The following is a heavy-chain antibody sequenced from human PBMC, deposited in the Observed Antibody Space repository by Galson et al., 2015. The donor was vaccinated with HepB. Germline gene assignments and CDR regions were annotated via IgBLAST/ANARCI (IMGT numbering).Heavy chain of an antibody. D-gene: IGHD3-10*01. Sequence: SLRLSCAASGFTFSSYGMHWVRQAPGKGLEWVAFIRYDGSNKYYADSVKGRFTISRDNSKNTLYLRMNSLRAEDTAVYYCAKLPESYGSGSFDYWGQGTLVTVSS. CDR1: GFTFSSYG. V-gene: IGHV3-30*02. CDR3: AKLPESYGSGSFDY. J-gene: IGHJ4*02. CDR2: IRYDGSNK.